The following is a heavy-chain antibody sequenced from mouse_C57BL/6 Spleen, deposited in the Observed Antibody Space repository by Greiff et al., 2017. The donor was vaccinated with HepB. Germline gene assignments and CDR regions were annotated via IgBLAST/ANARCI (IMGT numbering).Heavy chain of an antibody. CDR3: TTSYYYGSSYRYFDV. CDR2: IDPENGDT. CDR1: GFNIKDDY. D-gene: IGHD1-1*01. J-gene: IGHJ1*03. V-gene: IGHV14-4*01. Sequence: VQLKESGAELVRPGASVKLSCTASGFNIKDDYMHWVKQRPEQGLEWIGWIDPENGDTEYASKFQGKATITADTSSNTAYLQLSSLTSEDTAVYYCTTSYYYGSSYRYFDVWGTGTTVTVSS.